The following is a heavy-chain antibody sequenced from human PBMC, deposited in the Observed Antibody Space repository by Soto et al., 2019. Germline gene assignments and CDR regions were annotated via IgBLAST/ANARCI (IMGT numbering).Heavy chain of an antibody. J-gene: IGHJ4*02. CDR2: IYYSGST. Sequence: SETLSHTCAVSGGSISSGGYSWSWIRQHPGKGLEWIGYIYYSGSTYYNPSLKSRVTISVDTSKDQFSLKLSSVTAADTAVYYCARSDGRYWGQGTLVTVSS. V-gene: IGHV4-31*11. CDR3: ARSDGRY. CDR1: GGSISSGGYS.